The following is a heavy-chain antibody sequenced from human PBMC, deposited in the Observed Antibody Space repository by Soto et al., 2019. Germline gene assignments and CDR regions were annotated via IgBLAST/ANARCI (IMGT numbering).Heavy chain of an antibody. V-gene: IGHV3-23*01. CDR1: GFTFSSSA. J-gene: IGHJ5*02. CDR2: IRVGAGDT. D-gene: IGHD6-19*01. CDR3: AKCSVGTVRSSGWCNWFDP. Sequence: EVRLLESGGGLVQPGGSLRLSCAASGFTFSSSAMNWVRQAPGKGLEWVSSIRVGAGDTFYADSVRGRFTVSRDISRNTLYLQMNSLRAEDTAIYYCAKCSVGTVRSSGWCNWFDPWGQGTLVTVSS.